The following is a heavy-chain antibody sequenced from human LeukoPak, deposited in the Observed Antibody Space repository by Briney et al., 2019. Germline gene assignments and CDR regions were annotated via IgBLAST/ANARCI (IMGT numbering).Heavy chain of an antibody. Sequence: GASVKVSCKASGYTFTSYAMHWVRQAPGQRLEWMGWINAGNGNTKYSQEFQGRVTITRDTSASTAYMELSSLRSEDMAVYYCARGPYCGGDCSLGIDDYWGQGTLVTVSS. D-gene: IGHD2-21*02. J-gene: IGHJ4*02. V-gene: IGHV1-3*03. CDR3: ARGPYCGGDCSLGIDDY. CDR2: INAGNGNT. CDR1: GYTFTSYA.